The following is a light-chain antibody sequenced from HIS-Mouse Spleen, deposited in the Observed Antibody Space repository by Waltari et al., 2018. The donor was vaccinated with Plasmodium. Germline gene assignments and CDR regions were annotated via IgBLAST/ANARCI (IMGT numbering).Light chain of an antibody. CDR1: AFPKNY. CDR3: YSTDSSGNHRV. V-gene: IGLV3-10*01. CDR2: EDS. J-gene: IGLJ3*02. Sequence: SYELTQPPSVSVSPGQTARITCSGDAFPKNYAYRYQQKSGQAPVLVNYEDSKRPAGIPERFSGSSSGTMATLTISGAQVEDEADYYCYSTDSSGNHRVFGGGTKLTVL.